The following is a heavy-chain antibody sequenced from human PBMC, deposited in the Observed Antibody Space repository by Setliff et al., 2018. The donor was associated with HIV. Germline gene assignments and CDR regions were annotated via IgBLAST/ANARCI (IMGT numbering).Heavy chain of an antibody. D-gene: IGHD1-26*01. CDR1: GFTFSTSG. CDR3: AKGKGSTTTHFFMDV. CDR2: IWYDGSNK. V-gene: IGHV3-30*02. Sequence: GGSLRLSCAASGFTFSTSGMHWVRQAPGKGLEWVAFIWYDGSNKYYGDSVKGRFTISRDNYKNMLYMQLNSLRAEDTAVYYCAKGKGSTTTHFFMDVWGQGTTVTVSS. J-gene: IGHJ6*02.